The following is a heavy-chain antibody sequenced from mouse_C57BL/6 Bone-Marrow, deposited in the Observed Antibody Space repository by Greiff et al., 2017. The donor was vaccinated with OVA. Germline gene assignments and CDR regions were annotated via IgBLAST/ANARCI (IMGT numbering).Heavy chain of an antibody. D-gene: IGHD2-10*01. CDR1: GYTFTDYY. V-gene: IGHV1-76*01. J-gene: IGHJ1*03. Sequence: QVQLKQSGAELVRPGASVKLSCKASGYTFTDYYINWVKQRPGQGLEWIARIYPGSGNTYYNEKFKGKATLTAEKSSSTAYMQLSSLTSEDSAVYFCAREGLLYWYFDVWGTGTTVTVSS. CDR3: AREGLLYWYFDV. CDR2: IYPGSGNT.